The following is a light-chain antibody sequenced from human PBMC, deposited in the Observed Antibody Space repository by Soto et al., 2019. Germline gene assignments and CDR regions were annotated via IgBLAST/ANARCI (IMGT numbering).Light chain of an antibody. CDR2: AAS. CDR1: QGISNY. V-gene: IGKV1-27*01. J-gene: IGKJ1*01. CDR3: QKYNSAPQT. Sequence: DIQMTQSPSSLSASVGDRVTIACRASQGISNYLAWYQQNPGKVPKLLIYAASTLQSGVPSRFSGSGSGTDFTLTISSLQPEDVATYSCQKYNSAPQTFGQGTKVEIK.